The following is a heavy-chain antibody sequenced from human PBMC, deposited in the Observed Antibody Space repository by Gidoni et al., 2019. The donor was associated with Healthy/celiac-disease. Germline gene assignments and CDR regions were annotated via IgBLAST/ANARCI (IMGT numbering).Heavy chain of an antibody. J-gene: IGHJ4*02. CDR3: AKDSGYNSKWSYYFDY. Sequence: EVQLLESGGGLIQPGGSLRLSCAASGFTFSSYAMTWVRQAPGKGLEWVSTISGSGDNTYYPDSVKGRFTISRDNSKNMLHLQMNSLRAEDTAVYYCAKDSGYNSKWSYYFDYWGQGTLVTVSS. CDR2: ISGSGDNT. D-gene: IGHD6-13*01. V-gene: IGHV3-23*01. CDR1: GFTFSSYA.